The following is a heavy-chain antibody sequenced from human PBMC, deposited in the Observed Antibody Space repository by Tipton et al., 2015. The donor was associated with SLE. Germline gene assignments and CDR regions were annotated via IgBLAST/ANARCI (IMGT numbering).Heavy chain of an antibody. CDR2: IYYSGTT. D-gene: IGHD3-22*01. Sequence: PGLVKPSETLSLTCSVSGGSIRSTDNYWGWIRQSPGKGLEWIGSIYYSGTTFYKPSLKSRVTISVDTSNNQFSLKLTTVTAADTAVYYCARHDNYYDTTGYPAGGMDVWGQGTTVTVSS. CDR1: GGSIRSTDNY. V-gene: IGHV4-39*07. CDR3: ARHDNYYDTTGYPAGGMDV. J-gene: IGHJ6*02.